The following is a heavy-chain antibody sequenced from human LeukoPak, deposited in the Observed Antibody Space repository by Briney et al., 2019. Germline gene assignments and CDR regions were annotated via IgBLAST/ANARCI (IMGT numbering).Heavy chain of an antibody. CDR3: ARGNGWYYY. V-gene: IGHV4-39*01. CDR2: IHYSGST. CDR1: GGSISSSSYY. D-gene: IGHD6-19*01. Sequence: KPSETLSLTCTVSGGSISSSSYYWAWIRQPPGKGLEWMGSIHYSGSTYSNPSLKSRVTISVDTSKNQFSLKMSSVTAADTAVYYCARGNGWYYYWGQGTLVTVSS. J-gene: IGHJ4*02.